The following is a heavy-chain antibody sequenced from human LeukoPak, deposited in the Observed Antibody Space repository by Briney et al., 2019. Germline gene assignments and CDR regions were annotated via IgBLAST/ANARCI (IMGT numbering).Heavy chain of an antibody. CDR2: ISYDGSNK. V-gene: IGHV3-30-3*01. CDR3: ARDGRNYYDRSGYYSALAY. D-gene: IGHD3-22*01. Sequence: PGGSLRLSCAASGFTFNSYAMHWVRQAPGRGLEWVAVISYDGSNKYYADSVKGRFTISRDNSKNTLYLQMNSLRADDTAVYYCARDGRNYYDRSGYYSALAYWGQGTLVTVS. CDR1: GFTFNSYA. J-gene: IGHJ4*02.